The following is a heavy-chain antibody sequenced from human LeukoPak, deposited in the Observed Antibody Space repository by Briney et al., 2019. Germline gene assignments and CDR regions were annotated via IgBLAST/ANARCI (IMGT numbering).Heavy chain of an antibody. CDR3: AKRYCTSTSCYKSYYFDY. CDR2: ISGSGGST. Sequence: GGSLRLSCAASGFTFSSYAMSWVRQAPGPGLEWVSAISGSGGSTYYADSVKGRFTISRDNSKSTLYLQMNSLRAEDTAVYYCAKRYCTSTSCYKSYYFDYWGQGTLVTVSS. V-gene: IGHV3-23*01. D-gene: IGHD2-2*02. J-gene: IGHJ4*02. CDR1: GFTFSSYA.